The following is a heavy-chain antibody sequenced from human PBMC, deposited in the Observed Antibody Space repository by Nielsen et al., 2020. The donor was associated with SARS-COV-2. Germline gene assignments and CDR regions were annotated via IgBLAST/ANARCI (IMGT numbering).Heavy chain of an antibody. CDR3: ATRRGGKYYYYYGMDV. V-gene: IGHV1-69*06. CDR1: GGTFSSYA. Sequence: ASVKVSCKASGGTFSSYAISWVRQAPGQGLEWMGGIIPIFGTANYAQKFQGRVTITADKSTSTAYMELSSLRSEDTAVYYCATRRGGKYYYYYGMDVWGQGTTVTVSS. D-gene: IGHD1-26*01. CDR2: IIPIFGTA. J-gene: IGHJ6*02.